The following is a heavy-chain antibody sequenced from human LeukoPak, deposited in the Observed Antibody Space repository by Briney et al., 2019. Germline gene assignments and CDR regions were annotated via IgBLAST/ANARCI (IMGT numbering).Heavy chain of an antibody. Sequence: PGGSLRLSCAASGFTFSSYAMRWVRQAPGKGLEWVAVISYDGSNKYYADSVKGRFTISRDNSKNTLYLQMNSLRAEDTAVYYCAKYGRNYYDSSGYYLDYWGQGTLVTVSS. CDR2: ISYDGSNK. D-gene: IGHD3-22*01. CDR3: AKYGRNYYDSSGYYLDY. CDR1: GFTFSSYA. J-gene: IGHJ4*02. V-gene: IGHV3-30-3*02.